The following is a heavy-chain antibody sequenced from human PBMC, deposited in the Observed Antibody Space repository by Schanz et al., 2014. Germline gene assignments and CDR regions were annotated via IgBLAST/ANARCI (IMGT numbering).Heavy chain of an antibody. J-gene: IGHJ4*02. CDR3: VGIHVAVAEAFY. Sequence: EVQLVESGGGLIRPGGSLRLSCAASGFTVSSNYMSWVRQAPGKGLEWVSVIYSGGSTYYADSVKGRFTISRDNSKNTLYLQMNSLRPEDTALYYCVGIHVAVAEAFYWGQGALVIVS. V-gene: IGHV3-66*03. CDR2: IYSGGST. D-gene: IGHD6-19*01. CDR1: GFTVSSNY.